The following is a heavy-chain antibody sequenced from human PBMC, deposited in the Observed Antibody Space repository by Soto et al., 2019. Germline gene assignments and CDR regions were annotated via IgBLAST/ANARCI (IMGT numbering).Heavy chain of an antibody. Sequence: PSETLSHTCGVSGGSISSINWWSWVRQTPGKGLEWIGEIYYSGSTNYNPSLTSRVTMSIDKSKNQFFLNLTSVTAADTAVYYCARSSGVSATNWFDAWGQGTLVTVSS. CDR1: GGSISSINW. V-gene: IGHV4-4*02. J-gene: IGHJ5*02. CDR3: ARSSGVSATNWFDA. CDR2: IYYSGST. D-gene: IGHD3-10*01.